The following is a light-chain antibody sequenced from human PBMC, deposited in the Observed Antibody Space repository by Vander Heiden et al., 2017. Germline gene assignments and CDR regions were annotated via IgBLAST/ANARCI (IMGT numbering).Light chain of an antibody. CDR1: SSDVGRYHH. Sequence: QSALTQPPSVSGSPGQSVTISCTGTSSDVGRYHHVSWYQPPPGTAPKLLIFGDSNRPAGVPARFSGSKAGNADFLTISVHQPEEEDDYYCKSYTNPYTVVFGTGTKVTVL. V-gene: IGLV2-18*02. CDR2: GDS. CDR3: KSYTNPYTVV. J-gene: IGLJ1*01.